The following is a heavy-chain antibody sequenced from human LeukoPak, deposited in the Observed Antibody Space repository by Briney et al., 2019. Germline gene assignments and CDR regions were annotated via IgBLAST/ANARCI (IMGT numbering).Heavy chain of an antibody. CDR3: ARASTYYDFWSGYCFDY. V-gene: IGHV1-2*02. CDR2: INPNSGGT. J-gene: IGHJ4*02. Sequence: ASVRVSCKASGYTFTNYGINWVRQAPGQGLEWMGWINPNSGGTNYAQKFQGRVTMTRDTSISTAYMELSRLRSDDTAAYYCARASTYYDFWSGYCFDYWGQGTLVTVSS. D-gene: IGHD3-3*01. CDR1: GYTFTNYG.